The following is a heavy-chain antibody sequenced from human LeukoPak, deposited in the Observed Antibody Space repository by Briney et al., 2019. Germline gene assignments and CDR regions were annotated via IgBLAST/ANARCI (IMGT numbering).Heavy chain of an antibody. CDR3: ARGGYSGYDDYCYYMDV. V-gene: IGHV3-23*01. CDR2: ISSTGGTT. CDR1: GFSFSNYA. Sequence: GGSLRLSCAASGFSFSNYAMHWVRQAPGKGLEWVSSISSTGGTTYYADSVKGRFTISRDNSKNTLYLQMNSLRAEDTAVYYCARGGYSGYDDYCYYMDVWGKGTTVTISS. D-gene: IGHD5-12*01. J-gene: IGHJ6*03.